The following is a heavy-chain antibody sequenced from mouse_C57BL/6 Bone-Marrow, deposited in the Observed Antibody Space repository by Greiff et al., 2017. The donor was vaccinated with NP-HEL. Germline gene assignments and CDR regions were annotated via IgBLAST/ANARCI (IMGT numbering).Heavy chain of an antibody. J-gene: IGHJ1*03. D-gene: IGHD2-4*01. CDR2: IYPGSGST. CDR1: GYTFTSYW. Sequence: QVQLQQPGAELVKPGASVKMSCKASGYTFTSYWITWVKQRPGQGLEWIGDIYPGSGSTNYNEKFKSKATLTVDKSSSTAYMQHSSLTSEDSADYYCARGEYDRYFDDWGTGTTVTVSS. V-gene: IGHV1-55*01. CDR3: ARGEYDRYFDD.